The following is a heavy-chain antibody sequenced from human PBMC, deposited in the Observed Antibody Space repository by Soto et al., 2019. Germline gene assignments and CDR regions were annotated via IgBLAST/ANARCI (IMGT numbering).Heavy chain of an antibody. CDR3: AKDRPNYFASAGAYYKAGSDY. Sequence: EVQLLESGGGWVQPGGSLRLSCAASGLTCSTCDMSWGRQAPGRGLEWVSSITGNGETTYYSDSVKGRFTISRDNSKNTLYLQMNSLRVEEAAVYYCAKDRPNYFASAGAYYKAGSDYWGQGTLVTVSS. V-gene: IGHV3-23*01. CDR2: ITGNGETT. J-gene: IGHJ4*02. CDR1: GLTCSTCD. D-gene: IGHD3-10*01.